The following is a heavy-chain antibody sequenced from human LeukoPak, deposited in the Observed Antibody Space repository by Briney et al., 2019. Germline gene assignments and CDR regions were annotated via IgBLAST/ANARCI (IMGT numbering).Heavy chain of an antibody. CDR1: GFTLSSYG. V-gene: IGHV3-30*18. Sequence: GGSLRLSCAASGFTLSSYGMHWVRQAPGKGLEWVAIISHVGSNKDYADSVKGRFTISRDNSKNTLYLQMNSLRAEDTAVYYCAKDLLCSSTSCYGTGYFDSWGQGALVTVSS. CDR2: ISHVGSNK. J-gene: IGHJ4*02. D-gene: IGHD2-2*01. CDR3: AKDLLCSSTSCYGTGYFDS.